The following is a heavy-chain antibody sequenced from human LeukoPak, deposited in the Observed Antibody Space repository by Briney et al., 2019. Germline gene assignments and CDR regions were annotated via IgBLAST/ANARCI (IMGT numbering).Heavy chain of an antibody. Sequence: SETLSLTCAVSGQSVTRNYYWGWIRQTPGKKVEWIGSIYYGGSTYLNPSLKSRVSISIDMSQSHYSLNLTSVTAANTAMYYCARDFGCSGGACYPDAFNIWGQGTMVTVSS. D-gene: IGHD2-15*01. V-gene: IGHV4-38-2*02. CDR2: IYYGGST. J-gene: IGHJ3*02. CDR3: ARDFGCSGGACYPDAFNI. CDR1: GQSVTRNYY.